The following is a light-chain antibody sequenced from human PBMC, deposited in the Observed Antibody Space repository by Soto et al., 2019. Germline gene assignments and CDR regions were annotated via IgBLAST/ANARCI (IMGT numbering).Light chain of an antibody. Sequence: DIQMTQSPSTLSASVGDRVTITCRASQSISSWLAWYQQKPGKAPKLLIYQASSLESGVPSSFSGSGSGTEFTLPISSLQPDDFATYYCQQYNSYSWTFGQGTKVDIK. V-gene: IGKV1-5*03. CDR3: QQYNSYSWT. CDR2: QAS. J-gene: IGKJ1*01. CDR1: QSISSW.